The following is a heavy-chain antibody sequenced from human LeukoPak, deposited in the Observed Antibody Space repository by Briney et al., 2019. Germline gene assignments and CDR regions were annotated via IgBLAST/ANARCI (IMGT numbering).Heavy chain of an antibody. Sequence: GGSLRLSCAASGFTFSDYYMRWIRQAPGRGLEWVSYISSSGSTIYYADSVKGRFTISSDNAKNSLYLQMNSLRAEDTAVYYCARGWGIYDSFDYWGQGTLVTVSS. V-gene: IGHV3-11*01. CDR1: GFTFSDYY. J-gene: IGHJ4*02. CDR2: ISSSGSTI. CDR3: ARGWGIYDSFDY. D-gene: IGHD7-27*01.